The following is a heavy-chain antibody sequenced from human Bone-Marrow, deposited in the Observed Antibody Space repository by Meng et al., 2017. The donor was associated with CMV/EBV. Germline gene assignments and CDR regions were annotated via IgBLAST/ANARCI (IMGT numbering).Heavy chain of an antibody. CDR3: ARDPPPGWVTTVQGDAFDI. CDR1: GGTFSSYA. J-gene: IGHJ3*02. V-gene: IGHV1-69*10. Sequence: SVKVSCKASGGTFSSYAISWVRQAPGQGLEWMGGIIPILGIANYAQKFQGRVTITADKSTSTAYMELSSLRSEDTAVYYCARDPPPGWVTTVQGDAFDIWGQGTMVTVS. D-gene: IGHD4-17*01. CDR2: IIPILGIA.